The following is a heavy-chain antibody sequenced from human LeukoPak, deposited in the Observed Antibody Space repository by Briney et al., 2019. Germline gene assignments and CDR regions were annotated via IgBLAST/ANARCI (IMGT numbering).Heavy chain of an antibody. CDR3: ARGADGVSSNSRGWFDP. Sequence: GGSLRLSCAASGFTFNRYNMNWVRRAPGKGLEWVSSISTSSSYIYYADSVRGRFTISRDNAKNSLCLQMNSLRAEDTAVYSCARGADGVSSNSRGWFDPWGQGTLVTVSS. J-gene: IGHJ5*02. CDR2: ISTSSSYI. D-gene: IGHD2-15*01. CDR1: GFTFNRYN. V-gene: IGHV3-21*01.